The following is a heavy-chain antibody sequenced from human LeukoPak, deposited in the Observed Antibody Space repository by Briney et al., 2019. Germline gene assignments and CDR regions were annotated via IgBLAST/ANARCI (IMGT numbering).Heavy chain of an antibody. J-gene: IGHJ1*01. CDR3: AKDDYASSPYYFQY. CDR1: GFTSSSYA. V-gene: IGHV3-23*01. D-gene: IGHD4-17*01. Sequence: GGSLRLSCAASGFTSSSYAMSWVRQAPGKGLEWVSVISGSGGSTYYADSVKGRFTISRDNSKNTLYLQMNSLRAEDTALYYCAKDDYASSPYYFQYWGQGTLVTVSS. CDR2: ISGSGGST.